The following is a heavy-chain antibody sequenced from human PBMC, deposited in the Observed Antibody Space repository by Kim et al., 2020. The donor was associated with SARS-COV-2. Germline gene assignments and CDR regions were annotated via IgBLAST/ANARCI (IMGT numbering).Heavy chain of an antibody. D-gene: IGHD5-18*01. CDR2: IYYSGST. Sequence: SETLSLTCTVSGGSISSYYWSWIRQPPGKGLEWIGYIYYSGSTNYNPSLKSRVTISVDTSKNQFSLKLSSVTAADTAVYYCARHRYSYDNWFDPWGQGTLVTVSS. CDR3: ARHRYSYDNWFDP. CDR1: GGSISSYY. V-gene: IGHV4-59*08. J-gene: IGHJ5*02.